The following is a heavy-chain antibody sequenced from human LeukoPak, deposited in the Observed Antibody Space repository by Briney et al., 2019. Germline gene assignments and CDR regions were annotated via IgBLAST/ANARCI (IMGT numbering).Heavy chain of an antibody. CDR1: GFIFSNYA. CDR3: ARKGNGALDI. CDR2: ISDIGAST. Sequence: PGGSLRLSCAPSGFIFSNYAMSWVRQAPGKGLEWVSDISDIGASTNYVGSVKGRFTISRDNSKNMLYMQMNSLRAEDTALYYCARKGNGALDIWGQGTMVTVSS. D-gene: IGHD1-1*01. J-gene: IGHJ3*02. V-gene: IGHV3-23*01.